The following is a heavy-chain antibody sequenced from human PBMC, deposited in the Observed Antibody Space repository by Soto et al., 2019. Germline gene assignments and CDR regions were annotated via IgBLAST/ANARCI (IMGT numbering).Heavy chain of an antibody. J-gene: IGHJ5*02. CDR3: ARDSEDYYNL. CDR2: IYYSGST. Sequence: QVQLQESGPGLVKPSETMSLTCTVSGGSVRSGSYCWSWIRQPPGKGLEWIGYIYYSGSTNYNPSLKSRVTISVDTSKNQFSLKLSAVTAADTAVYYCARDSEDYYNLWGQGTLVTVSS. V-gene: IGHV4-61*01. CDR1: GGSVRSGSYC. D-gene: IGHD3-10*01.